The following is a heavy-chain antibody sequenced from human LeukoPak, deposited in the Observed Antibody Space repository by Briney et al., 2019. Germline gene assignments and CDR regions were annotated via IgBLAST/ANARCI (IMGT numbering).Heavy chain of an antibody. CDR2: ISYDGSNK. D-gene: IGHD6-19*01. V-gene: IGHV3-30*18. CDR3: AKDLSSGWYLDAFDI. J-gene: IGHJ3*02. CDR1: GFTFSSYG. Sequence: GGSLRLSCAASGFTFSSYGMHWVRQAPGKGLEWVAVISYDGSNKYYADSVKGRFTISRDNSKNTLYLQMNSLGAEDTAVYYCAKDLSSGWYLDAFDIWGQGTMVTVSS.